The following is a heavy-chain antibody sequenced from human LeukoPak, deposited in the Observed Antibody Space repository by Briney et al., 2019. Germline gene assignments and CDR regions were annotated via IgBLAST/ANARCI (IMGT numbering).Heavy chain of an antibody. D-gene: IGHD1-26*01. Sequence: GGSLRLSCAASGSTFSSYGMHWVRQAPGKGLEWVAVISYDGSNKYYADSVKGRFTISRDNSKNTLYLQMNSLRAEDTAVYYCAKDRGYSGSYYHFDYWGQGTLVTVSS. V-gene: IGHV3-30*18. CDR3: AKDRGYSGSYYHFDY. CDR2: ISYDGSNK. CDR1: GSTFSSYG. J-gene: IGHJ4*02.